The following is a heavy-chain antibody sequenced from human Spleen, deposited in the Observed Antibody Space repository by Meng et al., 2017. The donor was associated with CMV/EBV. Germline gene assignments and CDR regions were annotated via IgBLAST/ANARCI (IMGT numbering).Heavy chain of an antibody. CDR1: GFTFSIYW. V-gene: IGHV3-7*01. J-gene: IGHJ6*02. Sequence: GESLKISCAASGFTFSIYWMSWVRQAPGKALEWVANINQDGSQRNYVDSVKGRFTISRDNAKNSMYLQMNSLRVEDTAVYYCGRDMDVWGQGTTVTVSS. CDR2: INQDGSQR. CDR3: GRDMDV.